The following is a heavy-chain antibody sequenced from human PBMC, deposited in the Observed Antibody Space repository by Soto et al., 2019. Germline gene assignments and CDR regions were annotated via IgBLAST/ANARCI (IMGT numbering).Heavy chain of an antibody. CDR1: GFTFSSYG. Sequence: PGGSLRLSCAASGFTFSSYGMHWVRQAPGKGLEWVAVIWYDGSNKYYADSVKGRFTISRDNSKNTLYLQMNSLRAEDTAVYYCARDMVAAAEGYWGQGTLVTVSS. CDR3: ARDMVAAAEGY. V-gene: IGHV3-33*01. D-gene: IGHD6-13*01. J-gene: IGHJ4*02. CDR2: IWYDGSNK.